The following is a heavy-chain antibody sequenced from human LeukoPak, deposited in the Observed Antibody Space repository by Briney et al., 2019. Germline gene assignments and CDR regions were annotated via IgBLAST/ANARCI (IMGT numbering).Heavy chain of an antibody. V-gene: IGHV1-2*02. CDR2: INPNSGGT. CDR1: GYTFTGYY. Sequence: ASVKVSCKASGYTFTGYYMHWVRQAPGQGLEWMGWINPNSGGTNYAQKCQGRVTMTRDTSISTAYMELSRLRSDDTAVYYCARGHTFRYFDYWGQGTLVTVSS. CDR3: ARGHTFRYFDY. D-gene: IGHD2/OR15-2a*01. J-gene: IGHJ4*02.